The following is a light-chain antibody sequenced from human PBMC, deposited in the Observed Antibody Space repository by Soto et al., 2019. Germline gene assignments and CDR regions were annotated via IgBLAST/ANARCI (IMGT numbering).Light chain of an antibody. V-gene: IGKV3-15*01. J-gene: IGKJ1*01. CDR1: QSVSSN. CDR3: QQYNNWPRT. CDR2: AAS. Sequence: EIVMTQSPATLSVSLGESATLSCRASQSVSSNLAWYQRKPGQAPRLLIYAASTRATGIPARFSGSGSGTEFTLTISSLQSEDFAVYYCQQYNNWPRTFGQGTKVDIK.